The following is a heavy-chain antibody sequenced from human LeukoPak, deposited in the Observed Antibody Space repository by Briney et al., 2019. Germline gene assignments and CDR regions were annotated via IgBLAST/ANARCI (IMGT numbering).Heavy chain of an antibody. CDR3: ARGGDSLHY. CDR1: GFTVSSNF. V-gene: IGHV3-66*01. Sequence: PGGSLRPSCAASGFTVSSNFMTWVRQAPGKGLEWVSVIYSGGSTYYADSVKDRFTISRDNSKNMLYLQMNSLRAEDTAVYYCARGGDSLHYWGQGTLVTVSS. D-gene: IGHD3-10*01. J-gene: IGHJ4*02. CDR2: IYSGGST.